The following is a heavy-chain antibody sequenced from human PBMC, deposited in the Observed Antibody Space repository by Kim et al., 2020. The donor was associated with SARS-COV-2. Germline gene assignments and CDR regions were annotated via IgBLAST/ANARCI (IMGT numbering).Heavy chain of an antibody. CDR1: GFTFSSYW. CDR3: ARVDIVVVPAAIRYGPIDYYGMDV. J-gene: IGHJ6*02. D-gene: IGHD2-2*02. Sequence: GGSLRLSCAASGFTFSSYWMSWVRQAPGKGLEWVANIKQDGSEKYYVDSVKGRFTISRDNAKNSLYLQMNSLRAEDTAVYYCARVDIVVVPAAIRYGPIDYYGMDVWGQGTTVTVSS. V-gene: IGHV3-7*03. CDR2: IKQDGSEK.